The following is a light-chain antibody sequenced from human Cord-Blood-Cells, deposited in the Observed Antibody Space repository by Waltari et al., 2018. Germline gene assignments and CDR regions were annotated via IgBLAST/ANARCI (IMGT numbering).Light chain of an antibody. J-gene: IGKJ3*01. CDR3: QQSYSTPIFT. Sequence: DIQMTQSPSSLSASVGHRVTITCRASQSISSYLNWYQQKPGKAPKLLIYAASSLQSGVPSRFSGSGSGTDFTLTISSLQPEDFATYYCQQSYSTPIFTFGPGTKVDIK. V-gene: IGKV1-39*01. CDR1: QSISSY. CDR2: AAS.